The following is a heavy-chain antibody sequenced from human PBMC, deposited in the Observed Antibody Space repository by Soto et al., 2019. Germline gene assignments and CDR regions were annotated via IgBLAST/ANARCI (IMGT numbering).Heavy chain of an antibody. D-gene: IGHD2-2*01. Sequence: PSGSLRLSCAASGVSFSSYAVSWARQAPGKGLEWVSAISGSGGSTYYADSVKGRFTISIDNSKNTLYLQMNSLRAEDTAVYYCARGLVVPAGIRCYYYGMDVWGQGTTVTVSS. CDR2: ISGSGGST. CDR3: ARGLVVPAGIRCYYYGMDV. CDR1: GVSFSSYA. V-gene: IGHV3-23*01. J-gene: IGHJ6*02.